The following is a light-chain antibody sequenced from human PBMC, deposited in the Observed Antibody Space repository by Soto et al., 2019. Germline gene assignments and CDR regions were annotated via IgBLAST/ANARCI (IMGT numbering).Light chain of an antibody. CDR1: QSVSNY. V-gene: IGKV3-11*01. J-gene: IGKJ1*01. Sequence: EIVLTQSPATLSLSPGERATLSCRASQSVSNYLAWYQHKPGQAPRLLSYDASKRATGTPARFTGSGSGTDFTLSISSLEPEDFTVYYCQQRSNWTPWTFGQGTKVEIK. CDR2: DAS. CDR3: QQRSNWTPWT.